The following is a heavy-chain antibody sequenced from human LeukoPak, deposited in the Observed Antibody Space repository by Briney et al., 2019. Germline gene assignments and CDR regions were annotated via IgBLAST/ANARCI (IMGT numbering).Heavy chain of an antibody. D-gene: IGHD2-15*01. V-gene: IGHV3-30-3*01. CDR3: ARGFCSGGNCYSFYYYGMDV. CDR2: ISYDGNNK. Sequence: PGRSLRLSCAASRFTFSNYAFHWVRQAPGKGLEWVAIISYDGNNKYYADSVKGRFTISRDNSKNTLYLQMNSQRAEDSAVYHCARGFCSGGNCYSFYYYGMDVWGQVTTVTVSS. J-gene: IGHJ6*02. CDR1: RFTFSNYA.